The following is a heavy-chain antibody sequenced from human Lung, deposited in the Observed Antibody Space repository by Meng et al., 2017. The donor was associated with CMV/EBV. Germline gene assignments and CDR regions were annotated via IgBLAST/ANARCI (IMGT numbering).Heavy chain of an antibody. J-gene: IGHJ4*02. CDR3: ARVRQESFIVGATAFDY. CDR1: GGSISSSSYY. Sequence: LXCTVSGGSISSSSYYWGWIRQPPGKGLEWIGSIYYSGSTYYNPSLKSRVTISVDTSKNQFSLKLSSVTAADTAVYYCARVRQESFIVGATAFDYXGQGXLVTVSS. CDR2: IYYSGST. D-gene: IGHD1-26*01. V-gene: IGHV4-39*07.